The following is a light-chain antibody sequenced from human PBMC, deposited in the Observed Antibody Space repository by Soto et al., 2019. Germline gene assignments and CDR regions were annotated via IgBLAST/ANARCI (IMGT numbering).Light chain of an antibody. CDR3: QQYNTDSRT. Sequence: DIQMTQSPSTLSASVGDRVTITCRASQSVRSWLAWYQQKPGKAPKLLIYDASSLESGVPSRFSGSGSGTEFTLTISSLQPDDFATYYCQQYNTDSRTFGQGTKVEIK. V-gene: IGKV1-5*01. J-gene: IGKJ1*01. CDR1: QSVRSW. CDR2: DAS.